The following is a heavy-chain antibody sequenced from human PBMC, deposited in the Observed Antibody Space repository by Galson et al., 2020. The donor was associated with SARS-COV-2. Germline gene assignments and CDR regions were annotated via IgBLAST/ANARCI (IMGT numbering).Heavy chain of an antibody. CDR1: GFTFSNYW. D-gene: IGHD5-12*01. V-gene: IGHV3-7*01. Sequence: PGGSLRLSCAASGFTFSNYWMSWVRQAPGKGLEWVANVKQDGSDRYYVDSVKGRFTISSDYAKNSLYLQMNSLRAEDTAVYYCARDQDGYNDFWGRGTLVTASS. CDR2: VKQDGSDR. J-gene: IGHJ4*02. CDR3: ARDQDGYNDF.